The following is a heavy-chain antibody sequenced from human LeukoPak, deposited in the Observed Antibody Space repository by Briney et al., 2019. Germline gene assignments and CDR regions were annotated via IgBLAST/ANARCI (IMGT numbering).Heavy chain of an antibody. Sequence: SVKVSCKASGGTFSSYAISWVRQAPGQGLEWMGGIIPIFGTANYAQKFQGRVTITADKSTSTAYMELSSLRSEDTAVYYCARRSDDYDSSAYYHWGQGTLVTVSS. J-gene: IGHJ4*02. D-gene: IGHD3-22*01. CDR2: IIPIFGTA. CDR3: ARRSDDYDSSAYYH. CDR1: GGTFSSYA. V-gene: IGHV1-69*06.